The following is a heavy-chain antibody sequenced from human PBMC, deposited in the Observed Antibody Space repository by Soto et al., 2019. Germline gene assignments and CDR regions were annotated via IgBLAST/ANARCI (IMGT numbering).Heavy chain of an antibody. CDR1: GYSFTSYW. J-gene: IGHJ6*02. V-gene: IGHV5-51*01. D-gene: IGHD3-3*01. CDR3: ARTPPPDFWSGYAYYYYGMDV. Sequence: GESLKISCKGSGYSFTSYWIGWVRQMPGKDLEWMGIIYPGDSDTRYSPSFQGQVTISADKSISTAYLQWSSLKASDTAMYYCARTPPPDFWSGYAYYYYGMDVWGQGTTVTVSS. CDR2: IYPGDSDT.